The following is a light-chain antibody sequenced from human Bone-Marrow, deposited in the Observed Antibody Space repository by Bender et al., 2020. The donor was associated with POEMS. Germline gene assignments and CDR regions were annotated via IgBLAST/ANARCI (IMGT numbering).Light chain of an antibody. J-gene: IGLJ1*01. CDR1: SSDVGGYNF. Sequence: QSALTQPPSASGSPGQSVTISCIGASSDVGGYNFVSWYRQHPGKAPKLIIYGVSERPSGVPDRFSGSKSGNTASLTISGLRAEDEADFYCSSYSSSTTLYVFGTGTKLTVL. CDR2: GVS. V-gene: IGLV2-8*01. CDR3: SSYSSSTTLYV.